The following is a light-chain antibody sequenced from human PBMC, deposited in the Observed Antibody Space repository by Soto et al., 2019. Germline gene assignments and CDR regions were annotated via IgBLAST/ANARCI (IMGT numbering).Light chain of an antibody. J-gene: IGKJ5*01. CDR1: QSVSSN. CDR2: GAS. Sequence: EIVMTQSPATLSVSPGERATLSCRASQSVSSNLAWYQQNPGQAPRLLIYGASTRATGIPARFSGSGSGTAFTLTISSLQSEDFAVYYCQQYNNWHFTFGQGTRLEIK. V-gene: IGKV3-15*01. CDR3: QQYNNWHFT.